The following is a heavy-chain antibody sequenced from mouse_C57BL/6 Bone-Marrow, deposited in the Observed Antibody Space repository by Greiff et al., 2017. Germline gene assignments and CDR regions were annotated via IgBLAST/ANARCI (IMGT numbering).Heavy chain of an antibody. V-gene: IGHV1-26*01. CDR3: ARGVYYGVYAMDY. CDR1: GYTFTDYY. Sequence: EVQLQQSGPELVKPGASVKISCKASGYTFTDYYMNWVKQSHGKSLEWIGDINPNNGGTSYNQKFKGKATLTVDESSSTAYMALRSLTSEDSAVYYGARGVYYGVYAMDYWGQGNSVTVSS. D-gene: IGHD1-1*01. CDR2: INPNNGGT. J-gene: IGHJ4*01.